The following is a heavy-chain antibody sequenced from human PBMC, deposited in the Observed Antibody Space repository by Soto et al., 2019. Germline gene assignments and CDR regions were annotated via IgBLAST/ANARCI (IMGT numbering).Heavy chain of an antibody. D-gene: IGHD3-22*01. V-gene: IGHV1-69*13. CDR3: ARGGSYYDSSALHGAFDI. J-gene: IGHJ3*02. CDR2: IIPIFGTA. Sequence: SVKVSCKASGGTFSSYAISWVRQAPGQGLEWMGGIIPIFGTANYAQKFQGRVTITADESTSTAYMELSSLRSEDTAVYYCARGGSYYDSSALHGAFDIWGQGTMVTVSS. CDR1: GGTFSSYA.